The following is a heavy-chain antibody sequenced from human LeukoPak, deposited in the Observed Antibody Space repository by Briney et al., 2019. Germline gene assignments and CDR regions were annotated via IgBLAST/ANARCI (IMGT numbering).Heavy chain of an antibody. CDR3: ATDHTAMFTGLDY. CDR1: GHTFTDYQ. CDR2: IMPNSGGT. V-gene: IGHV1-2*06. J-gene: IGHJ4*02. Sequence: ASVKVSCKAFGHTFTDYQMHWVRQAPGQGLEWMGRIMPNSGGTKNAQKFQGRVTMTRDTSINTAYMELTSLRSDDTAVYYCATDHTAMFTGLDYWGQGTLVTVSS. D-gene: IGHD5-18*01.